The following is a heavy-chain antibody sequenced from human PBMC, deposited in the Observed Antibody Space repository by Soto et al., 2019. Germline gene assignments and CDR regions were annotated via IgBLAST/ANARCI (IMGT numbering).Heavy chain of an antibody. CDR2: ISYDGSNR. CDR3: AKDEARTPSLYDIDV. CDR1: GFTFSTYG. V-gene: IGHV3-30*18. Sequence: GGSLRLSCAASGFTFSTYGMHWVRQAPGKGLEWVALISYDGSNRNSADSVKGRFTISRDNSKNTLYLQMNSLRVEDTAVYYCAKDEARTPSLYDIDVWGKGPTVTVSS. J-gene: IGHJ6*04.